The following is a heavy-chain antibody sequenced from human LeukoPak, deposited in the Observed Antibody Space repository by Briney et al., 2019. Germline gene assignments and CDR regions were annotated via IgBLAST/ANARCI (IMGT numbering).Heavy chain of an antibody. Sequence: GGSLRLSCAASGFTFSSYAMSWVRQAPGKGLEWVSAISGSGGSTYYADSVKGRFTISRDNSKNTLYLQMNSLRAEATAVYYCAKGSLGGLLLYYFGLWGQGNLGTVS. J-gene: IGHJ4*02. CDR3: AKGSLGGLLLYYFGL. CDR1: GFTFSSYA. V-gene: IGHV3-23*01. D-gene: IGHD2-15*01. CDR2: ISGSGGST.